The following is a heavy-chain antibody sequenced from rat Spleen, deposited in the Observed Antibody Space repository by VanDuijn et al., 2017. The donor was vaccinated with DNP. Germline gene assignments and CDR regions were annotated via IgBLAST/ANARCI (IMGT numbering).Heavy chain of an antibody. D-gene: IGHD1-10*01. CDR1: GFSLTSYS. CDR3: TREREPSNNPYYFDY. V-gene: IGHV2-6*01. CDR2: ISSGGNT. J-gene: IGHJ2*01. Sequence: QVQLKESGPGLVQPSETLSLTCTVSGFSLTSYSVSWVRQPPGKGLEWIAAISSGGNTYFNSALKSRLSVTRDTSRSQVFLGMNSLQTEDTAIYFCTREREPSNNPYYFDYWGQGVMVTVSS.